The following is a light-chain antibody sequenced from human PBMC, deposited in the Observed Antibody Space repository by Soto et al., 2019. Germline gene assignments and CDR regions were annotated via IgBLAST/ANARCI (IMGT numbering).Light chain of an antibody. CDR3: QQFSA. CDR2: GVF. Sequence: EMVLTQSPGTLSLSPGERATLSCRASQSVSSNYLAWYQQKPGQAPRLLIYGVFSRATGIPDRFSGSGSGTDFTLTISRLEPEAFAVYYCQQFSAFGQGTKVEIK. J-gene: IGKJ1*01. V-gene: IGKV3-20*01. CDR1: QSVSSNY.